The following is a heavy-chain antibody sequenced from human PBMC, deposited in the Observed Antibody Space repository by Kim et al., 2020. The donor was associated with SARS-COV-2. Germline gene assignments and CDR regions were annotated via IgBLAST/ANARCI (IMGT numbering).Heavy chain of an antibody. CDR3: TTDLHDYGDRDY. CDR2: VKSKSDGGTT. Sequence: GGSLRLSCAASGFTFSNAWMSWVRQAPGKGLEWVGRVKSKSDGGTTDYAAPVKDRFTIARDDPKNTLYLQMNSLKTEDTAVYYCTTDLHDYGDRDYWGQGTLVTVSS. CDR1: GFTFSNAW. V-gene: IGHV3-15*01. J-gene: IGHJ4*02. D-gene: IGHD4-17*01.